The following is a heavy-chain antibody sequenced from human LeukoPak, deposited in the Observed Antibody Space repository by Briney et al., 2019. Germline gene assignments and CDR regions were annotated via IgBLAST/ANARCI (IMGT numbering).Heavy chain of an antibody. J-gene: IGHJ4*02. Sequence: ASVKFSCKASGYTLTTYYIHWVRQAPGQGLEWMGMINPSGGNTAYAQKFQGRVTVTRDTSTSTVYMELSSLRSEDTAVYYCARGLGSGTYYGYWGQGTLVTVSS. CDR2: INPSGGNT. CDR3: ARGLGSGTYYGY. V-gene: IGHV1-46*01. D-gene: IGHD3-10*01. CDR1: GYTLTTYY.